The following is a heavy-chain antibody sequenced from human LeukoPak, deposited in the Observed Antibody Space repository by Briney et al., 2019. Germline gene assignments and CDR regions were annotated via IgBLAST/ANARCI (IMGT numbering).Heavy chain of an antibody. CDR2: IYYSGST. CDR1: GGSISSYY. Sequence: SETLSLTCTVSGGSISSYYWSWIRQPPGKGLEWIGYIYYSGSTYYNPSLKSRVTISVDTSKNQFSLKLSSVTAADTAVYYCARGPPVDYWGQGTLVTVSS. J-gene: IGHJ4*02. CDR3: ARGPPVDY. V-gene: IGHV4-59*01.